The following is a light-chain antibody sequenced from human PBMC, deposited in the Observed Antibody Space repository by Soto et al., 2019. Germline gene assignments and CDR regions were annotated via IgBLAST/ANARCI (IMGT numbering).Light chain of an antibody. CDR3: QQYESSPLT. V-gene: IGKV3-20*01. Sequence: EIVLTQSPDTLSLSPGERATLSCRASQSVSSSFLAWYHQKPGQAPRLLIYRASSRATGIPDRFTGSGSGTDLTLTISRLEPEDVAVYYCQQYESSPLTFGGGTKVEIK. J-gene: IGKJ4*01. CDR2: RAS. CDR1: QSVSSSF.